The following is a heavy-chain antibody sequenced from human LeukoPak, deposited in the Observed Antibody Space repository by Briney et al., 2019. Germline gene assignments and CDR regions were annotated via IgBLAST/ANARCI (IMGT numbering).Heavy chain of an antibody. D-gene: IGHD1-7*01. CDR3: ARETGTNTYYYYYYMDV. CDR2: INPNSGGT. CDR1: GYTFTGYY. V-gene: IGHV1-2*02. Sequence: EASVKVSCKASGYTFTGYYMHWVRQAPGQGIEWMGWINPNSGGTNYAQKFQGRVTMTRDTSISTAYMELSRLRSDDTAVYYCARETGTNTYYYYYYMDVWGKGTTVTVSS. J-gene: IGHJ6*03.